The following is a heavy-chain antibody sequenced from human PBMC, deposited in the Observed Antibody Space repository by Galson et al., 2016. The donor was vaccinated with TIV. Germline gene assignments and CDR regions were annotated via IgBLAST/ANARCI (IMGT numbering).Heavy chain of an antibody. CDR1: GVSFTTYG. D-gene: IGHD3-16*01. CDR3: AKDSRMLNASPLGLDA. Sequence: SLRLSCAVSGVSFTTYGMHWVRQAPGKGLSWVAFLRYDGTNPRYADSVKGRFTISRDISKKTLFLQMNSLRPDDTAVYYCAKDSRMLNASPLGLDAWGQGALVTVSS. J-gene: IGHJ5*02. V-gene: IGHV3-30*02. CDR2: LRYDGTNP.